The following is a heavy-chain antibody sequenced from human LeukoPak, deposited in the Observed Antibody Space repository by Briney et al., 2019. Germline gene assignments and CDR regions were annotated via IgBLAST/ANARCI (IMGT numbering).Heavy chain of an antibody. CDR3: ARGESSHYDY. CDR1: GYTFTGHY. CDR2: INPNSGGT. D-gene: IGHD6-13*01. V-gene: IGHV1-2*02. Sequence: GASVKVPCKASGYTFTGHYMHWVRQAPGQALEWMGWINPNSGGTNYAQKFQGRVTMTRDTSISTAYMELSRLRSDDTAVYYCARGESSHYDYWGQGTLVTVSS. J-gene: IGHJ4*02.